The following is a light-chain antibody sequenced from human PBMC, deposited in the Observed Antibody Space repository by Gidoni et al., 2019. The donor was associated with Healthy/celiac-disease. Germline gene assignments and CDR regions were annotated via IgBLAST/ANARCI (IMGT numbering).Light chain of an antibody. J-gene: IGLJ2*01. CDR3: QSYDSSLSGSV. V-gene: IGLV1-40*01. CDR2: GNS. CDR1: SSNIGAGYD. Sequence: QSVLTQPPSVSVAPGQRVTISCTGSSSNIGAGYDVHWYQQLPGTAHKLLIYGNSNRPSGVPDRFSGSKSGTSASLAITGLQAEDEADYYCQSYDSSLSGSVFGGGTKLTVL.